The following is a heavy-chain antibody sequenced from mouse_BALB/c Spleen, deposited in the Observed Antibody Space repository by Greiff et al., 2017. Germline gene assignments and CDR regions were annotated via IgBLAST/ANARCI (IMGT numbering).Heavy chain of an antibody. CDR1: GYSFTSYW. CDR2: IYPGNSDT. Sequence: EVQLQQSGTVLARPGASVKMSCKASGYSFTSYWMHWVNQRPGQGLEWIGAIYPGNSDTSYNQKFKGKAKLTAVTSASTAYMELSSLTNEDSAVYYCTNYYGSSLYWYFDVWGAGTTVTVSS. J-gene: IGHJ1*01. D-gene: IGHD1-1*01. V-gene: IGHV1-5*01. CDR3: TNYYGSSLYWYFDV.